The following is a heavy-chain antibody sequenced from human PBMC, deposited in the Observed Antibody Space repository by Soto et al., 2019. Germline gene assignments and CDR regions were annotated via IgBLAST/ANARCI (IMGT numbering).Heavy chain of an antibody. J-gene: IGHJ6*02. D-gene: IGHD4-17*01. Sequence: SETLSLTCAVYGGSFSGYYWSWIRQPPGKGLEWIGEINHSGSTNYNPSLKSRVTISVDTSKNQFSLKLSSVTAADTAVYYCARDRTVTSYYYYYYGMDVWGQGTTVTVSS. CDR2: INHSGST. CDR1: GGSFSGYY. CDR3: ARDRTVTSYYYYYYGMDV. V-gene: IGHV4-34*01.